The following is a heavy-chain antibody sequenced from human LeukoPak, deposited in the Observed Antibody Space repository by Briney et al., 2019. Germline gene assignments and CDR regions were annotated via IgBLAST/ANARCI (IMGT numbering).Heavy chain of an antibody. CDR2: INPSGGST. V-gene: IGHV1-46*01. D-gene: IGHD2-8*02. J-gene: IGHJ6*02. CDR3: ARGTRGDYVMDV. Sequence: GASVKVSCKASGYTFSSYCMHWVRQAPGQGLEWMGIINPSGGSTTYAQKFQGRVTMTRDTSTSTVYMEVSSLRSEDTAVYYCARGTRGDYVMDVWGQGTTVTVSS. CDR1: GYTFSSYC.